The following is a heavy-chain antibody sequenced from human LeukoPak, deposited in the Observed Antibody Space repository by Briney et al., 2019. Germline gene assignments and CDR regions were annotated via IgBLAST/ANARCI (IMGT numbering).Heavy chain of an antibody. V-gene: IGHV5-51*01. CDR1: GYSFTSYW. D-gene: IGHD2-8*01. CDR3: ARLGQNCTNGVCYSVGNWFDP. CDR2: IYPGDSDT. J-gene: IGHJ5*02. Sequence: GESLKISCKGSGYSFTSYWIGWVRQMPGKGLEWMGIIYPGDSDTRYSPSFQGQVTISADKSISTAYLQWSSLKASDTAMYYCARLGQNCTNGVCYSVGNWFDPWGQGTLVTVSS.